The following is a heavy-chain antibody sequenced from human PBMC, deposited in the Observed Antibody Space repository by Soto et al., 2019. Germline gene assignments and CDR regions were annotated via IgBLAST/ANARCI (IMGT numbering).Heavy chain of an antibody. CDR2: ITYDGGNK. Sequence: GGSLRLSCAASGFTFSSYAMGWVRQAPGKGLEWVAVITYDGGNKYYADSVKGRFTISRDNSKNTLYLQMNSLRAEDTAVYYCARDKGIAVAGSTYYFDYWGQGTLVTVSS. V-gene: IGHV3-30-3*01. J-gene: IGHJ4*02. CDR1: GFTFSSYA. CDR3: ARDKGIAVAGSTYYFDY. D-gene: IGHD6-19*01.